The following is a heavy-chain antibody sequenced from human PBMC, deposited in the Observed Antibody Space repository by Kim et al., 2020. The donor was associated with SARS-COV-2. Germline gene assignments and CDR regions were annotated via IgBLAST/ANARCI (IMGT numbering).Heavy chain of an antibody. V-gene: IGHV4-39*01. CDR1: GGSISSSSYY. CDR3: ARSFLWFGELLPPSWVSFYFDY. CDR2: IYYSGST. Sequence: SETLSLTCTVSGGSISSSSYYWGWIRQPPGKGLEWIGSIYYSGSTYYNQSLKSRVTISVDTSKNQFSLKLSSVTAADTAVYYCARSFLWFGELLPPSWVSFYFDYWGQGTLVTVSS. J-gene: IGHJ4*02. D-gene: IGHD3-10*01.